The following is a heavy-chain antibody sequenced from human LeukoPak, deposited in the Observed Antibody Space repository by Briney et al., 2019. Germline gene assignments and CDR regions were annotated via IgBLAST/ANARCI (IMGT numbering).Heavy chain of an antibody. CDR2: ISWNSGSI. V-gene: IGHV3-9*01. J-gene: IGHJ4*02. Sequence: GGSLRLSCAASGFTFDDYAMHWVRQAPGKGLEWVSGISWNSGSIGYADSVKGRFTISRDNAKNSLYLQMNSLRAEDTAVYYCARDRNTMVRGVIDYWGQGTLVTVSS. CDR3: ARDRNTMVRGVIDY. D-gene: IGHD3-10*01. CDR1: GFTFDDYA.